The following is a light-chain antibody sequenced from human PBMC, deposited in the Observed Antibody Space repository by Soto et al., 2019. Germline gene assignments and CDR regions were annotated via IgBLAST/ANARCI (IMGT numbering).Light chain of an antibody. V-gene: IGKV1-13*02. CDR1: QGISSA. CDR2: DAS. Sequence: AIPLTQSPSSLSASVGDRVTITCRASQGISSALAWYQQKPGKAPKLLIYDASSLESGVPSRFSGSGSGTDFTLTISSLQPEDFATYFCQHFNSYLAITFGQGTRLEIK. CDR3: QHFNSYLAIT. J-gene: IGKJ5*01.